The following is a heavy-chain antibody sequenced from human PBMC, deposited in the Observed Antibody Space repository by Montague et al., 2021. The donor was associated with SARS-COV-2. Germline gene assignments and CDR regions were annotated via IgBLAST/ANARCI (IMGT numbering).Heavy chain of an antibody. V-gene: IGHV3-23*01. CDR1: GFSA. J-gene: IGHJ4*02. Sequence: SLRLSCAASGFSAMSWVRHAPGKGLEWVSVSSGSGGNTYYADSVKGRFTIPGANSKNTQYLQINSLRAEDTAVYYCAKAPTMVRGVYFDYWGQGALVTVSS. D-gene: IGHD3-10*01. CDR2: SSGSGGNT. CDR3: AKAPTMVRGVYFDY.